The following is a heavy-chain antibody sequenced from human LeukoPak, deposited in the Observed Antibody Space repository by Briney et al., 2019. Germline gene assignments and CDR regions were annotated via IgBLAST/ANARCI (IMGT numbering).Heavy chain of an antibody. CDR2: ITSSSSYI. CDR3: ARDQWELLAGFDS. J-gene: IGHJ4*02. Sequence: PGGSLRLSCAVSGFTFSNYIMNWVRQAPGKGLEWVSSITSSSSYIYYADPVKGRFTISRDNAENSLYLQMNSLRAEDTAVYYCARDQWELLAGFDSWGQGTLVTVSS. CDR1: GFTFSNYI. D-gene: IGHD1-26*01. V-gene: IGHV3-21*01.